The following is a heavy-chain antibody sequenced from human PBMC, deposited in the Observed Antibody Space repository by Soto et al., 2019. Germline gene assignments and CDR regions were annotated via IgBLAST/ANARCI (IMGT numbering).Heavy chain of an antibody. J-gene: IGHJ6*02. D-gene: IGHD6-19*01. CDR2: IIPIFGTA. CDR3: ASRTAVAVGSFDNYYYGMDV. CDR1: GGTFSSYA. Sequence: SVKVSCKASGGTFSSYAISWVRQAPGQGLEWMGGIIPIFGTANYAQKFQGRVTITADESTSTAYMELSSLRSEDTAVYYCASRTAVAVGSFDNYYYGMDVWGQGTTVTVSS. V-gene: IGHV1-69*13.